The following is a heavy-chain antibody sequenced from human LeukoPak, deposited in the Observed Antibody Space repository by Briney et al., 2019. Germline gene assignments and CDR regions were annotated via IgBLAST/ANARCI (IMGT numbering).Heavy chain of an antibody. D-gene: IGHD3-10*01. Sequence: ASVKVSCKASGYTFTSYYMHWVRQAPGQGLEWMGIINPSGGSTSYAQKFQGRVTMTRDTSTSTVYMELSSLRSEDTAVYYCVCTRRGSGSYRGFDYWGQGTLVTVSS. J-gene: IGHJ4*02. CDR3: VCTRRGSGSYRGFDY. V-gene: IGHV1-46*01. CDR1: GYTFTSYY. CDR2: INPSGGST.